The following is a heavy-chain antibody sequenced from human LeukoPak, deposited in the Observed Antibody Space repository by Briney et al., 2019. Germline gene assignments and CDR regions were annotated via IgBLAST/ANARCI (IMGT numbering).Heavy chain of an antibody. J-gene: IGHJ4*02. CDR2: ISSSSSYI. D-gene: IGHD3-10*01. CDR1: GFTFSSYS. CDR3: AKVALEGITMVRGVTRKYYFDY. V-gene: IGHV3-21*04. Sequence: GGSLRLSCAASGFTFSSYSMNWVRQAPGKGLEWVSSISSSSSYIYYADSVKGRFTISRDNSKNTLYLQMNSLRAEDTAVYYCAKVALEGITMVRGVTRKYYFDYWGQGTLVTVSS.